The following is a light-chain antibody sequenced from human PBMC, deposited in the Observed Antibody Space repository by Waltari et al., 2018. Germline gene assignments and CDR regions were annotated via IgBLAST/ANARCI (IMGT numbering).Light chain of an antibody. CDR2: AAS. V-gene: IGKV1-12*01. J-gene: IGKJ2*01. CDR1: QDVSTW. Sequence: DIQMTQSPSSVSASVGDRVTITCRASQDVSTWLAWYQQKPGKAPQLLIYAASRLQSGVPLRFSGSGSGTDFTLTISTLQPEDFATYYCQQANTFPYTFGQGTKLEI. CDR3: QQANTFPYT.